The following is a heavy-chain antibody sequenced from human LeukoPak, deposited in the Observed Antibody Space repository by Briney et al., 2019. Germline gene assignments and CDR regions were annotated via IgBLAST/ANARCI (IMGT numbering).Heavy chain of an antibody. Sequence: SETLSLTCSVSGGSISRYYGSWLRQPPGKGLECIGYIYYSGGTNYNPSLKSRVTISVDTSKNHFSLNLSTVTAADTAVYYCARRVGAYCSSGSCYNDWYFDLWGRGSLVTVSS. CDR3: ARRVGAYCSSGSCYNDWYFDL. D-gene: IGHD2-15*01. J-gene: IGHJ2*01. CDR2: IYYSGGT. V-gene: IGHV4-59*08. CDR1: GGSISRYY.